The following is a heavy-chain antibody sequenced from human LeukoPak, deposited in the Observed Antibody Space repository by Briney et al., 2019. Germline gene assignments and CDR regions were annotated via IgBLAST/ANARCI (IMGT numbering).Heavy chain of an antibody. Sequence: GGSLRLSCAASGFTFSTYNMNWVRQAPGKGLEWISYINADSSTIQYADSVRGRFTTSRDNAKNSLYLQMNSLRAEDTAVYYCVRDSSRGQSLGVIYWGQGSLVTVSS. CDR2: INADSSTI. CDR3: VRDSSRGQSLGVIY. D-gene: IGHD2-15*01. V-gene: IGHV3-48*01. J-gene: IGHJ4*02. CDR1: GFTFSTYN.